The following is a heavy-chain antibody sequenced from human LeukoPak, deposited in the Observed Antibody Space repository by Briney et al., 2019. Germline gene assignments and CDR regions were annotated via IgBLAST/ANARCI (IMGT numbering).Heavy chain of an antibody. CDR1: GGSISSYY. CDR2: IYYSGST. CDR3: ARSFSPTTIDY. J-gene: IGHJ4*02. V-gene: IGHV4-59*01. Sequence: SETLSLTCTVSGGSISSYYWSWIRQPPGKGLEWIGYIYYSGSTNYNPSLKSRVTISVDTSKNQFSLKLSSVTAADTAVYYCARSFSPTTIDYWGQGTLVTVSS. D-gene: IGHD5-12*01.